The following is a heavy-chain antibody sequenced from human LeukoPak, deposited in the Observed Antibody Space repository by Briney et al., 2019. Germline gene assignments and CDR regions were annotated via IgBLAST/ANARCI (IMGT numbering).Heavy chain of an antibody. D-gene: IGHD3-3*01. CDR2: VFQSEST. CDR3: ARFAYYDFWSGFSNAFDI. V-gene: IGHV4-30-2*01. J-gene: IGHJ3*02. Sequence: SETLSLTCTVSGGAISSGGYYWSWIRQPPGKGLEWIAYVFQSESTYYNPFLKSRVTISVDRSKNQFSLKLTSVTAADTAVYYCARFAYYDFWSGFSNAFDIWGQGTMVTVSS. CDR1: GGAISSGGYY.